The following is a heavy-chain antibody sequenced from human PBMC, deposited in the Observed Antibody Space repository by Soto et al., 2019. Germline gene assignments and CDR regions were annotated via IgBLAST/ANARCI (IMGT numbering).Heavy chain of an antibody. D-gene: IGHD2-15*01. CDR3: ARSYRRYCSGGSCYSYYYYYMDV. V-gene: IGHV4-59*01. J-gene: IGHJ6*03. CDR1: GGSISSYY. CDR2: IYYSGST. Sequence: QVQLQESGPGLVKPSETLSLTCTVSGGSISSYYWSWIRQPPGKGLEWIGYIYYSGSTNYNPSLKSRVTRAVDPSKNQFSLKLSSVTAADTAVYYCARSYRRYCSGGSCYSYYYYYMDVWGKGTTVTVSS.